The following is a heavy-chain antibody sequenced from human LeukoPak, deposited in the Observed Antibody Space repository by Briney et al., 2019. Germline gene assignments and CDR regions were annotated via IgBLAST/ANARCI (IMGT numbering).Heavy chain of an antibody. J-gene: IGHJ5*02. CDR2: ISSSSSTI. CDR1: GFTFSSYS. Sequence: GGSLRLSCAASGFTFSSYSMNWVRQAPGKGLEWVSYISSSSSTIYYADSVKGRFTISRDNAKNSLYLQMNSLRAEDTAVYYCARDPRWGSGWFDPWGGGTLVTVSS. CDR3: ARDPRWGSGWFDP. V-gene: IGHV3-48*01. D-gene: IGHD6-19*01.